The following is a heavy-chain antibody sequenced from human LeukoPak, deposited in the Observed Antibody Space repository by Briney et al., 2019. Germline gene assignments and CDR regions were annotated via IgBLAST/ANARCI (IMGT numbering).Heavy chain of an antibody. CDR1: GFTFSSYA. Sequence: GGSLRLSCAASGFTFSSYAMHWVRQAPGKGLEWVAVISYDGSYKYYADSVKGRFTISRDNSKNTLYLQMNSLRAEDAAVYYCARGSSWFSSAPLDYWGQGTLVTVSS. J-gene: IGHJ4*02. CDR2: ISYDGSYK. CDR3: ARGSSWFSSAPLDY. D-gene: IGHD6-13*01. V-gene: IGHV3-30*04.